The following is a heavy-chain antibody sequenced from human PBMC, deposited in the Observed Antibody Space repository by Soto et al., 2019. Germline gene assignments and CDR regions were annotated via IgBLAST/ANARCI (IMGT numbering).Heavy chain of an antibody. J-gene: IGHJ4*02. V-gene: IGHV6-1*01. CDR1: GDSVSSTSAA. CDR2: TYYRSKWYS. Sequence: SQTLSLPCAISGDSVSSTSAAWSWIRQSPSRGLEWLGRTYYRSKWYSDYAVSVKSRITINPDTSKNQFSLQLNSVTPEDTAVYYCARGSYYSGWVWGQGTLVTVS. CDR3: ARGSYYSGWV. D-gene: IGHD6-19*01.